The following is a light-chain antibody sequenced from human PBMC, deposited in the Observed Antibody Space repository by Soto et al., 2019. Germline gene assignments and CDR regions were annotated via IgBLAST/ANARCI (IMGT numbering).Light chain of an antibody. CDR3: QQYGSSHRT. CDR1: QSVSSY. V-gene: IGKV3-20*01. CDR2: DAS. J-gene: IGKJ1*01. Sequence: EIVLTQSPATLSLSPGERATLSCRASQSVSSYLAWYQQKPGQAPRLLIYDASNRATGIPARFSGSGSGTDFTLTISRLEHEDFEVYYCQQYGSSHRTLGQGTKVDIK.